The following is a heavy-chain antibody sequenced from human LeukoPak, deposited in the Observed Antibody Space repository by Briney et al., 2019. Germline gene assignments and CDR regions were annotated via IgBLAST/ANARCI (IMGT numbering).Heavy chain of an antibody. V-gene: IGHV3-33*01. CDR1: GFIFRNHG. CDR2: IWYDGSTK. J-gene: IGHJ4*02. CDR3: ARDSAARHLDY. D-gene: IGHD6-6*01. Sequence: GGSLRLSCAASGFIFRNHGMHWVRQAPGKGLEWVAVIWYDGSTKYYADSVKGRFTISRDSSKNTLYLQMDSLRAEDTAVYYCARDSAARHLDYWGQGTLVTVS.